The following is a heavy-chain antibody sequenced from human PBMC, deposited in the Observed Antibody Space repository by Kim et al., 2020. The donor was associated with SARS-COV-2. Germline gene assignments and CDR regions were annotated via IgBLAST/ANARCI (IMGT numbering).Heavy chain of an antibody. CDR3: ARESLMVATIRGYYYGMDV. CDR2: TYYRSKWYN. Sequence: SQTLSLTCAISGDSVSSNSAAWNWIRQSPSRGLEWLGRTYYRSKWYNDYAVSVKSRITINPDTSKNQFSLQLNSVTPEDTAVYYCARESLMVATIRGYYYGMDVWGQGTTVTVSS. D-gene: IGHD5-12*01. CDR1: GDSVSSNSAA. V-gene: IGHV6-1*01. J-gene: IGHJ6*02.